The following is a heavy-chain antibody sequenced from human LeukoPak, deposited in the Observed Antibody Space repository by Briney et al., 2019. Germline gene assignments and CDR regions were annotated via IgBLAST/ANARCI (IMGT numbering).Heavy chain of an antibody. CDR3: ARANPIRHPRDHYHHLDV. Sequence: GGSLRLSCAASGFTFDDYGMSWLRQAPGKGLEWVSGINWNGGSTGYADSVKGRFTISRDHAKNSLYLHMNRLRAEDTALYYCARANPIRHPRDHYHHLDVWGKGTKVTVSS. D-gene: IGHD2-2*02. J-gene: IGHJ6*03. CDR2: INWNGGST. CDR1: GFTFDDYG. V-gene: IGHV3-20*04.